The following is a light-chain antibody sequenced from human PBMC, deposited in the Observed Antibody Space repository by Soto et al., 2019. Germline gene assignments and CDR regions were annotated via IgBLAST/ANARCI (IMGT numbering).Light chain of an antibody. CDR1: SGDIASNY. Sequence: NFMLTQLHSVSESPEKTVTISCTRSSGDIASNYVQWYQQRPGSAPTTVIFEDNQRPSGVPDRFSGSIDTSSNSASLTISGLKTEDEADYYCQSYDSSNPVVIGGGTKLTVL. CDR3: QSYDSSNPVV. CDR2: EDN. J-gene: IGLJ3*02. V-gene: IGLV6-57*04.